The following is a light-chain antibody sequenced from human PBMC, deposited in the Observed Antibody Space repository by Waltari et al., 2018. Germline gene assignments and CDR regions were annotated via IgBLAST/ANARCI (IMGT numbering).Light chain of an antibody. CDR2: GAS. CDR3: QQYYHWVA. V-gene: IGKV3-15*01. Sequence: ERVMTQSPATLSVSPGERATLSCRASASVSSNVAWYQQKPGPAPRLLIYGASTRATGVPAKFRGSGSGTDFTLTISSLQSEDFAVYYCQQYYHWVAFGGGTWVQIK. CDR1: ASVSSN. J-gene: IGKJ4*01.